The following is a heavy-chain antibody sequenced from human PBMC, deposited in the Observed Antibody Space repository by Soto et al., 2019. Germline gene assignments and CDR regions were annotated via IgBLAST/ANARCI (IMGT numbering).Heavy chain of an antibody. D-gene: IGHD2-2*01. J-gene: IGHJ4*02. Sequence: GGSLRLSCAASGFTFSSYAMSWVRQAPGKGLEWVSAISGSGGSTYYADSVKGRFTISRDNSKNTLYLQMNSLRAEDTAVYYCAKDRFPGWKCSSTSCPVDYWGQGTLVTVSS. CDR1: GFTFSSYA. V-gene: IGHV3-23*01. CDR2: ISGSGGST. CDR3: AKDRFPGWKCSSTSCPVDY.